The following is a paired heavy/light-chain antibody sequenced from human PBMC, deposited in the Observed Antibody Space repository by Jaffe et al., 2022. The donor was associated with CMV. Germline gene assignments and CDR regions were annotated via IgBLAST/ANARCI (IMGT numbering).Light chain of an antibody. CDR2: GAS. Sequence: EIVLTQSPDTLSLSPGESATLSCRASQRVSSGYLAWYQQKPGQAPRLLIYGASTRATGIPDRFSGSGSGTDFTFIISRLEPEDFAVYYCQQYSSSLLTFGGGTKVEI. CDR1: QRVSSGY. V-gene: IGKV3-20*01. CDR3: QQYSSSLLT. J-gene: IGKJ4*01.
Heavy chain of an antibody. CDR2: ILPVLGAA. V-gene: IGHV1-69*08. D-gene: IGHD3-16*02. CDR1: GDTFNSHS. CDR3: ARSARLPLGELSFRGPSDHYSYFYFDV. Sequence: QVQLVQSGAEVKRPGSSVRVSCKVSGDTFNSHSISWVRQAPGQGLEWMGKILPVLGAANYAQKYQGRITFSADKSTSTVYMELNSLRSEDTAVFYCARSARLPLGELSFRGPSDHYSYFYFDVWGKGTTVTVSS. J-gene: IGHJ6*03.